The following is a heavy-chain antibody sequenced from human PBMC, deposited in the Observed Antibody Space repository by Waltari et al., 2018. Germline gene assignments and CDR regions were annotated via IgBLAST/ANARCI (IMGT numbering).Heavy chain of an antibody. J-gene: IGHJ4*02. CDR2: IYYSGST. CDR3: ARYYYYGSGTFDY. V-gene: IGHV4-59*01. Sequence: QVQLQESGPGLVKPSETLSLTCTVSGGSISSYYWSWIRQPPGKGLEWIGYIYYSGSTNYNPSLKSRVTRSVDTSKNQFALKLSSVTAADTAVYYCARYYYYGSGTFDYWGQGTLVTVSS. CDR1: GGSISSYY. D-gene: IGHD3-10*01.